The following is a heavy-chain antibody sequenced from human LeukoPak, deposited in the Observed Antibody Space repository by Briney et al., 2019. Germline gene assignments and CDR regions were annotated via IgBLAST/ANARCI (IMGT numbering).Heavy chain of an antibody. V-gene: IGHV4-39*07. CDR1: GGSISSTSYY. CDR3: AETNTQDWFDP. J-gene: IGHJ5*02. Sequence: PSETLSLTCRVSGGSISSTSYYWGWIRQPLGKGLEWIASIYHSGETFYNPSLESRVAISVDTSNNEVFLDLYSVTAADTAMYYCAETNTQDWFDPWGRGTLVTVSS. D-gene: IGHD2-8*01. CDR2: IYHSGET.